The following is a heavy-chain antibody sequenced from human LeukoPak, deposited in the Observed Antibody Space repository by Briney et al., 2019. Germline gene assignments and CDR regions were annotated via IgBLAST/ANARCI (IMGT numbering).Heavy chain of an antibody. V-gene: IGHV4-59*01. D-gene: IGHD2-15*01. CDR1: GGSISTYY. CDR2: IYYSGSA. CDR3: ARGGGYSSGLSY. Sequence: SETLSLTCTVSGGSISTYYWSWIRQPPGKGLEWIGYIYYSGSANYNPSLKSRVTISVDTSRNQFCLKLNSVTAADTAVYYCARGGGYSSGLSYWGQGALVTVSS. J-gene: IGHJ4*02.